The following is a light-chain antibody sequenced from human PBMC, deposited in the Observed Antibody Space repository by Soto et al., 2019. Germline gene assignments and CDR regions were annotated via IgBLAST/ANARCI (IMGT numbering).Light chain of an antibody. V-gene: IGKV1-39*01. Sequence: DIQMTQSPSSLSASVGDRVTITCRASQSISSYLNWYQQKPGKAPKLLIYAASSLQSGVLSRFSGSGSGTHFTLTIISLQPEDFATYYCQQSYSTPPAFGGETKVEIK. J-gene: IGKJ4*01. CDR3: QQSYSTPPA. CDR2: AAS. CDR1: QSISSY.